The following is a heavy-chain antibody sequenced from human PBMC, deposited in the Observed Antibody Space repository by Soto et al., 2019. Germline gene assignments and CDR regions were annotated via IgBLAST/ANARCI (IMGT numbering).Heavy chain of an antibody. CDR3: ARTYYYVSSGYYYVPSPSAFDI. D-gene: IGHD3-22*01. Sequence: SETLSLTCTVYGGSISSYYWSWIRQPPGKGLEWIGYIYYSGSTNYNPSLKSRVTISVDTSKNQFSLKLSSVTAADTAVYYCARTYYYVSSGYYYVPSPSAFDIRAQGTTVTV. CDR1: GGSISSYY. CDR2: IYYSGST. J-gene: IGHJ3*02. V-gene: IGHV4-59*01.